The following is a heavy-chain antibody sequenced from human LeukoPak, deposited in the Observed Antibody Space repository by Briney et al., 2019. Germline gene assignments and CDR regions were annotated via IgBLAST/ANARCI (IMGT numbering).Heavy chain of an antibody. J-gene: IGHJ3*02. CDR2: ISHIGRT. V-gene: IGHV4-59*11. CDR3: ARDLVTVTKGFDI. D-gene: IGHD4-17*01. CDR1: GDSFSSHY. Sequence: PTETLSLTCAVSGDSFSSHYWTWIRQSPGTGLEWIGYISHIGRTNYNPSLKSRVTISIDTSKNQFSLKLRSVTAADTAVYYCARDLVTVTKGFDIWGQGTMVSVSS.